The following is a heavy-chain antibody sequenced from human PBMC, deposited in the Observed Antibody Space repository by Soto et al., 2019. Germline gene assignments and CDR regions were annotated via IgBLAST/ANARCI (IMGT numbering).Heavy chain of an antibody. D-gene: IGHD4-17*01. CDR2: IYYSGST. CDR1: GGSISSYY. CDR3: ARVGLRRYGSAFDI. J-gene: IGHJ3*02. Sequence: SETLSLTCTVSGGSISSYYWSWIRQPPGKGLEWIGYIYYSGSTNYNPSLKSRVTISVDTSKNQFSLKLSSVTAADTAVYYCARVGLRRYGSAFDIWGQGTMVTVSS. V-gene: IGHV4-59*01.